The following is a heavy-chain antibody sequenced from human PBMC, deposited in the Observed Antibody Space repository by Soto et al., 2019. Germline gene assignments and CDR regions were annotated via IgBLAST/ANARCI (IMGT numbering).Heavy chain of an antibody. D-gene: IGHD3-16*02. CDR1: GGSISSYY. J-gene: IGHJ6*02. CDR3: ARFGYVWGSYRYTDYYYGMDV. Sequence: SETLSLTCTVSGGSISSYYWSWIRQPPGKGLEWIGYIYYSGSTNYNPSLKSRVTISVDTSKNQFSLKLSSVTAADTAVYYCARFGYVWGSYRYTDYYYGMDVWGQGATVTVSS. V-gene: IGHV4-59*01. CDR2: IYYSGST.